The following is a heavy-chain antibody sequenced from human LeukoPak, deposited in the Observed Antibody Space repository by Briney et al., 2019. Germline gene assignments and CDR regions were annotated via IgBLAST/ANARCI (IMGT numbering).Heavy chain of an antibody. Sequence: PGGSLRLSCAASGFTVSANYMSWVRQAPGKGLEWVSLIYSAGTTYYADSVKGRFTISRDTSTNTLYLQMDSLKAEDTAFYYCARYSASYPDWGRGTLVTVSS. CDR1: GFTVSANY. J-gene: IGHJ4*02. CDR2: IYSAGTT. CDR3: ARYSASYPD. D-gene: IGHD1-26*01. V-gene: IGHV3-66*01.